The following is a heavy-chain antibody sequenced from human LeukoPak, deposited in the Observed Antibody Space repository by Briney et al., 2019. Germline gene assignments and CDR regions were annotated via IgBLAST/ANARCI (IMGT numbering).Heavy chain of an antibody. V-gene: IGHV3-23*01. D-gene: IGHD3-9*01. CDR2: ISVSGGST. CDR1: GFPHSSYA. Sequence: PGDPLRLSRAASGFPHSSYAMRGLRPAPGKGPEGVLAISVSGGSTYYAASVKSRFTITRENSKNTLYLQMNSLRAEDTAVYYCAKDFDLWYGFDYWGQGTLVTVSS. J-gene: IGHJ4*02. CDR3: AKDFDLWYGFDY.